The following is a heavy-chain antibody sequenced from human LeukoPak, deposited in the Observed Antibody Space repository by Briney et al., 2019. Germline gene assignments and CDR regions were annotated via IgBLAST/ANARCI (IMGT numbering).Heavy chain of an antibody. Sequence: GGSLRLSGATSGFTFSSYAMSWVRQAPGKGLEWVSAISGSGGTTYYAGSVKGRFTISRDNSKNTLYLQMNSLRAEDTAVYYCAKDRQWLVPRGFDYWGQGTLVTVSA. D-gene: IGHD6-19*01. J-gene: IGHJ4*02. CDR3: AKDRQWLVPRGFDY. CDR2: ISGSGGTT. CDR1: GFTFSSYA. V-gene: IGHV3-23*01.